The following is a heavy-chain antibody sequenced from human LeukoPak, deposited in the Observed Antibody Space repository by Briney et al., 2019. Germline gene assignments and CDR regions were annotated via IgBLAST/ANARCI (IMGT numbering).Heavy chain of an antibody. V-gene: IGHV4-34*01. J-gene: IGHJ4*02. CDR2: INHSGSI. CDR3: ASRKNNGPDY. CDR1: GGSFSGYY. Sequence: SETLSLTCAVYGGSFSGYYWSWIRQPPGKGLEWIGEINHSGSINYNPSLKSRVTISVDTSKNQFSLKLSSVTAADTAVYYCASRKNNGPDYWGQGTLVTVSS. D-gene: IGHD1-14*01.